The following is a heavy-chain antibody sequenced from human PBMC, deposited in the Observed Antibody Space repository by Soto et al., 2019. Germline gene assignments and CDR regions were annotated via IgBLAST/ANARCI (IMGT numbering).Heavy chain of an antibody. CDR3: ARGPPTQFSHNWFDS. V-gene: IGHV4-39*02. J-gene: IGHJ5*01. Sequence: SETLSLTCAVSAGSTTSSSYSWGWVRQPPGKGLEWIATFYYTEYTTHYNPSLKSRVTISIDTSKNQFSLILTSVTAADTAVYYCARGPPTQFSHNWFDSWGQGTLVTVS. CDR2: FYYTEYTT. D-gene: IGHD4-17*01. CDR1: AGSTTSSSYS.